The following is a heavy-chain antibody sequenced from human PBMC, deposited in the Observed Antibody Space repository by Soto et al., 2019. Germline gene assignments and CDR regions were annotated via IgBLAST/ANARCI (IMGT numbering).Heavy chain of an antibody. CDR2: IIPIFGTA. V-gene: IGHV1-69*12. J-gene: IGHJ3*02. CDR1: GGTFSSYA. Sequence: QVQLVQSGAEVKKPGSSVKVSCKASGGTFSSYAISWVRQAPGQGLEWMGGIIPIFGTANYAQKFQGRVTITGDESTSTAYMELSSVRSDDTAVYYCARYKYCGGDCYSFGAFDIWGQGTMVTVSS. CDR3: ARYKYCGGDCYSFGAFDI. D-gene: IGHD2-21*02.